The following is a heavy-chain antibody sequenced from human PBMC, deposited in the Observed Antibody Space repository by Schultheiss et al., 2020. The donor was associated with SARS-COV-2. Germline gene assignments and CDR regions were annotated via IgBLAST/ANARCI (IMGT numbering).Heavy chain of an antibody. V-gene: IGHV3-48*03. CDR3: ARRAYSSGWYMGYGMDV. J-gene: IGHJ6*02. CDR1: GFTFSSYE. D-gene: IGHD6-19*01. CDR2: ISSSGSTI. Sequence: GGSLRLSCAASGFTFSSYEMNWVRQAPGKGLEWVSYISSSGSTIYYADSVKGRFTISRDNAKNSLYLQINSLRAEDTAVYYCARRAYSSGWYMGYGMDVWGQGTTVTVSS.